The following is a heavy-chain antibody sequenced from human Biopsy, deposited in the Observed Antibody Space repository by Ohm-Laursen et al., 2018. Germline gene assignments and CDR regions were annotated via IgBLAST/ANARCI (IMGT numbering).Heavy chain of an antibody. CDR3: AATSTLYYYYYAMDV. CDR1: GFTFSSSA. CDR2: IVVGSGHT. J-gene: IGHJ6*02. Sequence: SVKVSCKASGFTFSSSAVQWVRQARGQRLEWIGWIVVGSGHTNYAQKFQERVTITRDMSTSTAYMELTSLRSEDTAVYYCAATSTLYYYYYAMDVWDQGTTIAVSS. V-gene: IGHV1-58*01.